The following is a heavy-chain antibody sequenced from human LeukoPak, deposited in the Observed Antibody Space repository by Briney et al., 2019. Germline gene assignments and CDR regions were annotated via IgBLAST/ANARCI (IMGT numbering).Heavy chain of an antibody. CDR3: ARVGITMVRGVIIRYYYYYYMDV. J-gene: IGHJ6*03. Sequence: SETLSLTCAVYGGSFSGYYWSWIRQPPGKGLEWIGEINHSGSTNYNPSLKSRVTISVDTSKNQFSLKLSSVTAADTAVYYCARVGITMVRGVIIRYYYYYYMDVWGKGTTVTVS. V-gene: IGHV4-34*01. CDR2: INHSGST. D-gene: IGHD3-10*01. CDR1: GGSFSGYY.